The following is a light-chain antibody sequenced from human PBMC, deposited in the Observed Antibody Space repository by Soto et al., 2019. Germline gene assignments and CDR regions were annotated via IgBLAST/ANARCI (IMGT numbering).Light chain of an antibody. CDR3: QQLYTLPFT. CDR2: EAS. V-gene: IGKV1-9*01. J-gene: IGKJ5*01. CDR1: HDISTF. Sequence: DIQLTQSPSLLSASIGDRVTITCRASHDISTFLAWYQQKPGKAPKLLIYEASTLQSGVPSRFSGSGSGTAFTLTIRGLLPEDFAAYHCQQLYTLPFTFGQGTRL.